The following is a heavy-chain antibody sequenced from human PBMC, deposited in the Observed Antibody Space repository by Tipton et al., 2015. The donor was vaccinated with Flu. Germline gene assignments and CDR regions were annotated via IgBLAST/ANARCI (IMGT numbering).Heavy chain of an antibody. CDR1: GVSITDYY. CDR2: IYGSGSA. Sequence: TLSLTCSVSGVSITDYYWTWIRQPAGKGLEWIGRIYGSGSANYNPSLKSRVIMSVDTSKNQLALKLRSVTAADTAVYFCARDDDTKSRNGMDVWGQGTTVTVSS. D-gene: IGHD3-22*01. CDR3: ARDDDTKSRNGMDV. V-gene: IGHV4-4*07. J-gene: IGHJ6*02.